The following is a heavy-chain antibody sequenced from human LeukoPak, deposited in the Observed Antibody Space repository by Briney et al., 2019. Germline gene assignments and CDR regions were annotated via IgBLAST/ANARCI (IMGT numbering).Heavy chain of an antibody. D-gene: IGHD2-2*01. V-gene: IGHV4-59*03. CDR1: RASISIYS. Sequence: SETLSLTCTVSRASISIYSWSWIRQPPGQGLEWLGYIYYSGSPNYNPSLKNRVTMSVDTSRNQFSLRVNSVTAADTAVYYCAKSNRYCDTASCYEAFDIWGQGTMVTASS. CDR3: AKSNRYCDTASCYEAFDI. J-gene: IGHJ3*02. CDR2: IYYSGSP.